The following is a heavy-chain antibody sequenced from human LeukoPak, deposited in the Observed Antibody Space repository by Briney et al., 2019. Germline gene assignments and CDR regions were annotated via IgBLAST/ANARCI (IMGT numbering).Heavy chain of an antibody. D-gene: IGHD6-6*01. Sequence: GGSLRLSCAASGFTFSSYGMHWVRQAPGKGLEWVAVISYDGSNKYYADSVKGRFTISRDNSKNTLYLQMNSLRAEDTAVYYCAKDGRYSSSPGGYNWFDPWGQGTLVTVSS. CDR2: ISYDGSNK. CDR3: AKDGRYSSSPGGYNWFDP. J-gene: IGHJ5*02. CDR1: GFTFSSYG. V-gene: IGHV3-30*18.